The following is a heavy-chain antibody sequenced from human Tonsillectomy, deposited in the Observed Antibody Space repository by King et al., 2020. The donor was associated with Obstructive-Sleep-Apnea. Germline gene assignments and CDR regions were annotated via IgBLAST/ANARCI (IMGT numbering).Heavy chain of an antibody. J-gene: IGHJ3*02. D-gene: IGHD6-19*01. CDR3: ARRGREQWLVDAFDI. CDR2: IYPGDSDT. Sequence: EQLVQSGAEVKKPGESLKISCKGSGYSFTSYWIGWVRQMPGKGLEWMGIIYPGDSDTKYSPSFQGQVTISADKSISTAYLQWSSLKASDTAMYYCARRGREQWLVDAFDIWGQGTMVTVSS. V-gene: IGHV5-51*01. CDR1: GYSFTSYW.